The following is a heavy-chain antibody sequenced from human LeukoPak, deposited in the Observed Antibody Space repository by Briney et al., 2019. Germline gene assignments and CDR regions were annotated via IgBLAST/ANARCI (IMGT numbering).Heavy chain of an antibody. Sequence: ASVKVSCKASGYPFTGYYLHWVRQAPGQGLEWMGWINPNSGGTNFAQKFQGRVTMTRDTSISTAYMELSRLRLDDTAVYYCATGSYLYDAFDIWGQGTMVTVSS. J-gene: IGHJ3*02. CDR3: ATGSYLYDAFDI. CDR2: INPNSGGT. CDR1: GYPFTGYY. V-gene: IGHV1-2*02. D-gene: IGHD1-26*01.